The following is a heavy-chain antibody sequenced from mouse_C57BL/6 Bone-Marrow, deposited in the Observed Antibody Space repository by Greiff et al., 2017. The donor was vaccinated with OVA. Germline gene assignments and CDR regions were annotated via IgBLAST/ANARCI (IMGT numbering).Heavy chain of an antibody. CDR3: AKAITTEAMDY. Sequence: EVKLMESGPGMVKPSQSLSLTCTVPGYSIISGYDWHWIRHFPGNKLELMGYIRYSGSTNYNPYFKSRISITHDTSKNHSFLKLTAVPTEDRATYYCAKAITTEAMDYWGQGTSVTVSS. CDR2: IRYSGST. CDR1: GYSIISGYD. V-gene: IGHV3-1*01. D-gene: IGHD1-1*01. J-gene: IGHJ4*01.